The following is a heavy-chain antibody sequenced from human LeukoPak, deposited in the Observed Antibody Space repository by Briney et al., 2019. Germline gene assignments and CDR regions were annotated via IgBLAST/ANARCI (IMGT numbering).Heavy chain of an antibody. J-gene: IGHJ4*02. D-gene: IGHD6-19*01. CDR3: ARADQRLYSSGWTYYFDY. V-gene: IGHV4-59*01. CDR2: IYYSGST. Sequence: SETLSLTCTVSGGSIRNYYWSWIRQPPGKGLEWIGYIYYSGSTNYNPSLKSRVTISVDTSKNQFSLKLSSVTAADTAVYYCARADQRLYSSGWTYYFDYWGQGTLVTVSS. CDR1: GGSIRNYY.